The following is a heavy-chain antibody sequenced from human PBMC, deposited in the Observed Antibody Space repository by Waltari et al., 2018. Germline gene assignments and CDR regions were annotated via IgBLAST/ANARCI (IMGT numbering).Heavy chain of an antibody. CDR3: ARVVGASNDYYFDY. J-gene: IGHJ4*02. Sequence: QVQLVQSGAEVKKPGSSVRVSCKASGGTFSSYAIGWVRQAPGQGLEWMGRIIPIFGTANYAQKFQGRVTITADKSTSTAYMELSSLRSEDTAVYYCARVVGASNDYYFDYWGQGTLVTVSS. CDR1: GGTFSSYA. CDR2: IIPIFGTA. V-gene: IGHV1-69*08. D-gene: IGHD1-26*01.